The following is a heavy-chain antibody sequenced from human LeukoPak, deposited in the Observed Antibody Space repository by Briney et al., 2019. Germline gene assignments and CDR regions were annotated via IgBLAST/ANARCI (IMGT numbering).Heavy chain of an antibody. Sequence: GRSLRLSRAVSGIILSNYGMSWVSQAPGKGREWVAGNSGSGGSTNYADSVKGRFSISRDNPKNTLYLQMNSLRAEDTAVYFCAKRGVVIRVILVGFHKEAYYFDSWGQGALVTVS. CDR2: NSGSGGST. V-gene: IGHV3-23*01. D-gene: IGHD3-22*01. CDR1: GIILSNYG. J-gene: IGHJ4*02. CDR3: AKRGVVIRVILVGFHKEAYYFDS.